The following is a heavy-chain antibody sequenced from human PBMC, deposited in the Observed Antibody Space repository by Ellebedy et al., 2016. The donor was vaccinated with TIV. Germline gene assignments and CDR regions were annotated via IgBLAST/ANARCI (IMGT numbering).Heavy chain of an antibody. CDR3: ARHVAPGWFDP. D-gene: IGHD1-14*01. J-gene: IGHJ5*02. CDR2: IYHTGPT. CDR1: GVSINRGGYY. V-gene: IGHV4-31*11. Sequence: MPSETLSLTCDVSGVSINRGGYYWSWFRQPPGKGLEWIGYIYHTGPTYYNPSLKGRLIISVDPSKNQFSLKLTAGTAADTAVYYCARHVAPGWFDPWGQGALVTVSS.